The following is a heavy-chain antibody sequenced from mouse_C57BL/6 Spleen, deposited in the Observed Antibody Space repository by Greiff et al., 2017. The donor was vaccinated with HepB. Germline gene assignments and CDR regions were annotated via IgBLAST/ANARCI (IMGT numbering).Heavy chain of an antibody. CDR2: IYPGDGDT. J-gene: IGHJ1*03. Sequence: VKLQESGPELVKPGASVKISCKASGYAFSSSWMNWVKQRPGKGLEWIGRIYPGDGDTNYNGKFKGKATLTADKSSSTAYMQLSSLTSEDSAVYFCASYYSNYDWYFDVWGTGTTVTVSS. D-gene: IGHD2-5*01. CDR3: ASYYSNYDWYFDV. CDR1: GYAFSSSW. V-gene: IGHV1-82*01.